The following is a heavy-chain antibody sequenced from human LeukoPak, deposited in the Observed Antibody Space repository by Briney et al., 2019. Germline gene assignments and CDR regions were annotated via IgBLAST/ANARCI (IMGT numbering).Heavy chain of an antibody. Sequence: PVKVSCKASGGTFSSYAISWVRQAPGQGLEWMGGIIPIFGTANYAQKFQGRVTITTDESTSTAYMELSSLRSEDTAVYYCARVANEETNWFDPWGQGTLVTVSS. CDR3: ARVANEETNWFDP. V-gene: IGHV1-69*05. CDR2: IIPIFGTA. J-gene: IGHJ5*02. CDR1: GGTFSSYA. D-gene: IGHD1-1*01.